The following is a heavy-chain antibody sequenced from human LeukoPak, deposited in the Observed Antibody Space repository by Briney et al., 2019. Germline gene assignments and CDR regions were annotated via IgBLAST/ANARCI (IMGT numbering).Heavy chain of an antibody. Sequence: ASVKVSCKASGGTFSSYAISWVRQAPGQGLEWMGGIIPILGTANYAQKFQGRVTITADKSTSTAYMELSSLRSEDTAVYYCARRAGAYTHPYDYWGQGTLVTVS. CDR1: GGTFSSYA. J-gene: IGHJ4*02. D-gene: IGHD3-16*01. V-gene: IGHV1-69*10. CDR2: IIPILGTA. CDR3: ARRAGAYTHPYDY.